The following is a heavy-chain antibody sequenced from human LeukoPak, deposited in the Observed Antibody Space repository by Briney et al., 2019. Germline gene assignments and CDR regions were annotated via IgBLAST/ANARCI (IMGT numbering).Heavy chain of an antibody. CDR3: ASRTRMTTVFSFDY. J-gene: IGHJ4*02. V-gene: IGHV4-39*01. CDR1: AGSISSSSYY. CDR2: IYYSGST. D-gene: IGHD4-11*01. Sequence: SETLSLTCTVSAGSISSSSYYWGWLRQPPGTGLEWLGSIYYSGSTYYNPYLKSRVTISVDTSKNQFSLKLSSVTAADTAVYYCASRTRMTTVFSFDYWGQGTLVTVSS.